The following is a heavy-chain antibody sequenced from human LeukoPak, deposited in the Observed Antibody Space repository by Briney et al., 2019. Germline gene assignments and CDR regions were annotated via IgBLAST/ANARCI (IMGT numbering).Heavy chain of an antibody. J-gene: IGHJ4*02. CDR2: IYYTGNT. CDR3: ARYDSSGFYQYYFDY. CDR1: GVSISSSYSY. Sequence: MTSETLSLTCTVSGVSISSSYSYWGWIRQPPGMGLEWIGSIYYTGNTYYNASLKSQVSISIDTSKKQFSLKLTSVTAADTAVYYCARYDSSGFYQYYFDYWGLGTLVTVSS. D-gene: IGHD3-22*01. V-gene: IGHV4-39*07.